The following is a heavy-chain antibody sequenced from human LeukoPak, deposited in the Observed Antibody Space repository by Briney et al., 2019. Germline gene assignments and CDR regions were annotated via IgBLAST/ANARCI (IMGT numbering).Heavy chain of an antibody. V-gene: IGHV3-11*01. Sequence: GGSLRLSCAASGFTFSDYYMSWIRQAPGKGLEWASYISSSGSTIYYADSVKGRFTISRDNAKNSLYLQMNSLRAEGTAVYYCARDDFWSGYLRYWGQGTLVTVSS. CDR1: GFTFSDYY. CDR3: ARDDFWSGYLRY. J-gene: IGHJ4*02. CDR2: ISSSGSTI. D-gene: IGHD3-3*01.